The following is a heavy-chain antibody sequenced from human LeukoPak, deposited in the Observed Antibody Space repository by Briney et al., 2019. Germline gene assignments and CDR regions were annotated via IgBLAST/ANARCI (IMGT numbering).Heavy chain of an antibody. CDR2: IYHSGSA. J-gene: IGHJ4*02. CDR3: ARASRPGYSSSWPFDY. CDR1: GGSISSGGYY. D-gene: IGHD6-13*01. Sequence: MASETLSLTCTVSGGSISSGGYYWSWIRQPPGKGLEWIGYIYHSGSAYYNPSLKSRVTISVDRSKNQFSLKLSSVTAADTAVYYCARASRPGYSSSWPFDYWGQGTLVTVSS. V-gene: IGHV4-30-2*01.